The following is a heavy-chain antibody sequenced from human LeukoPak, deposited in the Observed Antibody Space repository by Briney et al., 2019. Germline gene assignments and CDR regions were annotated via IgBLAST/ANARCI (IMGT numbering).Heavy chain of an antibody. CDR3: ATPLVDIGLFVGADY. CDR2: VSNTGRGT. D-gene: IGHD5-12*01. Sequence: PGGSLRLSCAASGFTFSSYAMSWVRQAPGKGLQWVSGVSNTGRGTYHADPVKGRFTISRDNSRKTLYLQMNSLKTEDTAVYYCATPLVDIGLFVGADYWGQGTLVTVSS. J-gene: IGHJ4*02. V-gene: IGHV3-23*01. CDR1: GFTFSSYA.